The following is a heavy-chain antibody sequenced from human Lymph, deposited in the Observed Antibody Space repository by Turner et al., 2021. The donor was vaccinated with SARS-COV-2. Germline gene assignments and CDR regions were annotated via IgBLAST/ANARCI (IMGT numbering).Heavy chain of an antibody. V-gene: IGHV4-30-4*01. D-gene: IGHD2-8*01. CDR2: IYYRGST. J-gene: IGHJ4*02. CDR3: ARVVVLRRAYFDY. Sequence: QVQLQESGPGLVKPSQTLSLPCTVSGGSISSGDYYWSWIRQPPGKGLEWIGYIYYRGSTYYNPSLKSRVTISVDTSKNQFSLKLSSVTAADTAVYYCARVVVLRRAYFDYWGQGTLVTVSS. CDR1: GGSISSGDYY.